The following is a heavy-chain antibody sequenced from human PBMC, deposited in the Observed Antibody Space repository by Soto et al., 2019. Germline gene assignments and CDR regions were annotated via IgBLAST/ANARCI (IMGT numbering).Heavy chain of an antibody. CDR2: IFYGHGT. D-gene: IGHD3-9*01. CDR1: GGSVTSSTSS. J-gene: IGHJ5*02. CDR3: ARQPTGYPNWFDA. Sequence: QVQLQESGPGLVNPSETLSLTCTVSGGSVTSSTSSWAWVRQPPGKGLHWIGTIFYGHGTYYNPSLESRVSISLVTSNIQFSLELTCETAADTAVYYCARQPTGYPNWFDAWGRGILVIVSS. V-gene: IGHV4-39*01.